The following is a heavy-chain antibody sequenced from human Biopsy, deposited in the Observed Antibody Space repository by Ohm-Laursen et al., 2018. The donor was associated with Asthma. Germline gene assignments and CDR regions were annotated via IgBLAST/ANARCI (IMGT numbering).Heavy chain of an antibody. CDR2: INPNSGGT. V-gene: IGHV1-2*06. Sequence: GPSVKVPCKASGYTFIGCHIHWMRQAPGQGLEWMGRINPNSGGTNYAQKFQGRVTMTRDTSISTAYMEVSRLRSDDTAVYYCARGQKSAGDRWFDPWGQGTLVTVSS. D-gene: IGHD6-13*01. J-gene: IGHJ5*02. CDR1: GYTFIGCH. CDR3: ARGQKSAGDRWFDP.